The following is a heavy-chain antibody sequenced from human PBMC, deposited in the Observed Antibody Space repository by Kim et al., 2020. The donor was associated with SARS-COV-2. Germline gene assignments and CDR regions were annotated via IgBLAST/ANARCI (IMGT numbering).Heavy chain of an antibody. D-gene: IGHD3-10*01. CDR2: ISAYNGHT. V-gene: IGHV1-18*04. Sequence: ASVKVSCKASGYTCTRYGIIWVRQEPVQGLEWVGWISAYNGHTNYAQKLQGRVTMTTDTSTSTAYMELRSLSSDDTAVYYCARSIYYYGSGNWFDPWGQCNLVTVSS. CDR3: ARSIYYYGSGNWFDP. CDR1: GYTCTRYG. J-gene: IGHJ5*02.